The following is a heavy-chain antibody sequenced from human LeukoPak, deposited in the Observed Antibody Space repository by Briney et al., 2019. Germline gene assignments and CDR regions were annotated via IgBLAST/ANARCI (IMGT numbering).Heavy chain of an antibody. CDR1: GFTFSSYS. D-gene: IGHD6-13*01. CDR2: ISRSSSTI. CDR3: ARAMVTAAGFPDY. Sequence: PGGSLRLSCAASGFTFSSYSMNWVRQAPGKGLEWVSYISRSSSTIYYADSVKGRFTISRDNAKNSLYLQMNSLRAEDTAVYYCARAMVTAAGFPDYWGQGTLVTVSS. V-gene: IGHV3-48*04. J-gene: IGHJ4*02.